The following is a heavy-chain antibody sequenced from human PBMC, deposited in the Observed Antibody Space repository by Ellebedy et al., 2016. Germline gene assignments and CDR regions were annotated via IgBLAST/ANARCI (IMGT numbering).Heavy chain of an antibody. J-gene: IGHJ5*02. D-gene: IGHD3-10*02. CDR3: AKHNLYSASKWFDP. Sequence: GGSLRLSCAASGFIFSSYGMHWVRQAPGKGLEWVAIIWYDGSNKYYADSVKGRFTISRDNSKNTLYLQMNSLRAEDTAVYYCAKHNLYSASKWFDPWGQGTLVTVSS. CDR2: IWYDGSNK. CDR1: GFIFSSYG. V-gene: IGHV3-33*06.